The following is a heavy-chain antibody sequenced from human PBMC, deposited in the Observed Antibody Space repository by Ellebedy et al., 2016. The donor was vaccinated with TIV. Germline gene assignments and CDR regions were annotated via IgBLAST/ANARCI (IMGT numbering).Heavy chain of an antibody. Sequence: MPSETLSLTCTVSGGSISGFHWSWIRQAPGKGLEWIGYIYYSGNTNFNPSLRSRVTISVDTSKNQFSLRLSSVTAADTALYYCARMDERLDRGVVVYPFDYWGQGTLVTVSS. CDR1: GGSISGFH. D-gene: IGHD3-10*01. J-gene: IGHJ4*02. V-gene: IGHV4-59*08. CDR3: ARMDERLDRGVVVYPFDY. CDR2: IYYSGNT.